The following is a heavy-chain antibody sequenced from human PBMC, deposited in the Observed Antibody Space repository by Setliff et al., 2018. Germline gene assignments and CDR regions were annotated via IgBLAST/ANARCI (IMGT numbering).Heavy chain of an antibody. CDR3: ARGTGTLDY. CDR2: IGESGGDT. Sequence: PGGSLRLSCGASGFSISDYWMNWVRQAPGKGLEWVSVIGESGGDTYYADSVKGRFTISRDNAKNSLYLQMNSLRAEDTAVYYCARGTGTLDYWGQGTLVTVSS. V-gene: IGHV3-21*01. D-gene: IGHD1-1*01. CDR1: GFSISDYW. J-gene: IGHJ4*02.